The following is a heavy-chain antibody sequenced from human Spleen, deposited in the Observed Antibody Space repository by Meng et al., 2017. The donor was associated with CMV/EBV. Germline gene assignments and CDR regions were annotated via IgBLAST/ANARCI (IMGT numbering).Heavy chain of an antibody. D-gene: IGHD3-3*01. CDR2: IKQDGSEK. CDR1: FTFSSYW. V-gene: IGHV3-7*01. J-gene: IGHJ4*02. Sequence: FTFSSYWMSWVRQAPGKGLEWVANIKQDGSEKYYVDSVKGRFTISRDNAKNSLYLQMNSLRAEDTAVYYCARDVGGRFWSGYSSYFDYWGQGTLVTVSS. CDR3: ARDVGGRFWSGYSSYFDY.